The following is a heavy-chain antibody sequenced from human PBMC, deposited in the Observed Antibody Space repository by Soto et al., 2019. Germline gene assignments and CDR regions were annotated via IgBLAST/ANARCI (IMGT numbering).Heavy chain of an antibody. V-gene: IGHV4-59*01. CDR2: ISYTGST. CDR1: GAPISAYY. D-gene: IGHD3-16*01. J-gene: IGHJ5*02. CDR3: AILIDGFTAVCFDL. Sequence: PQEKLSLTYTVSGAPISAYYWTWIRQPPGKGLEWIGHISYTGSTNYNPSLKSRVTISLDTSKNQFSLNLTSVTAADTAVYYCAILIDGFTAVCFDLSCQGPLVTV.